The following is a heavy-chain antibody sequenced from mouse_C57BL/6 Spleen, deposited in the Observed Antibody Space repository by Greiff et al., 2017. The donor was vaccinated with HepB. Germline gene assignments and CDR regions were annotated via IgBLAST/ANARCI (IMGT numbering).Heavy chain of an antibody. J-gene: IGHJ1*03. CDR2: IYPGSGNT. V-gene: IGHV1-76*01. Sequence: QVQLKESGAELVRPGASVKLSCKASGYTFTDYYINWVKQRPGQGLEWIARIYPGSGNTYYNEKFKGKATLTAEKSSSTAYMQLSSLTSEDSAVYFCASGGYGSTHWYFDVWGTGTTVTVSS. D-gene: IGHD1-1*01. CDR1: GYTFTDYY. CDR3: ASGGYGSTHWYFDV.